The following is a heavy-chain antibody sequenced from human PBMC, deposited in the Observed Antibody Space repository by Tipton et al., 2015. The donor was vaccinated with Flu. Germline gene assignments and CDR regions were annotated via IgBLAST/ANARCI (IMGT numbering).Heavy chain of an antibody. J-gene: IGHJ4*02. Sequence: TLSLTCAVYGESFSGYYWSWIRHPPGKGLEWIGEINSSGSANYNPSLKSRVTISADTSKNQFSLKVSSVTAADTALYYCARGRDYGDPLGYWGQGTLVTVSS. CDR3: ARGRDYGDPLGY. V-gene: IGHV4-34*01. CDR2: INSSGSA. D-gene: IGHD4-17*01. CDR1: GESFSGYY.